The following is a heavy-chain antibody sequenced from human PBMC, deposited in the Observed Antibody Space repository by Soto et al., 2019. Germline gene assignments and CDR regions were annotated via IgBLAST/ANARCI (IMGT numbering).Heavy chain of an antibody. J-gene: IGHJ5*02. CDR1: GGSVSSGRYY. D-gene: IGHD2-21*02. CDR2: IYYSGST. CDR3: ARSGVAYCGGDCYLEVDP. V-gene: IGHV4-61*01. Sequence: PSETLSLTCTASGGSVSSGRYYWSWIRQPPGKGLEWIGYIYYSGSTNYNPSLKSRVTISVDTSKNQFSLKLSSVTAADTAVYYCARSGVAYCGGDCYLEVDPWGQGTLVTVSS.